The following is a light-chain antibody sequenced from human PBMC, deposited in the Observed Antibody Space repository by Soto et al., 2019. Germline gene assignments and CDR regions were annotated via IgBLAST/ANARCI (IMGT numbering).Light chain of an antibody. Sequence: QSVLTQPPSVSGAPGQRVTISCTGSSSNIGAGYDVHWYQQLPGTAPKLLVYGNSNRPSGVPDRFSGSKSGTSDSLAITGLQAEDESGSRSQSYVRRLSGFVFGPGTKLPVL. CDR3: QSYVRRLSGFV. J-gene: IGLJ1*01. CDR1: SSNIGAGYD. CDR2: GNS. V-gene: IGLV1-40*01.